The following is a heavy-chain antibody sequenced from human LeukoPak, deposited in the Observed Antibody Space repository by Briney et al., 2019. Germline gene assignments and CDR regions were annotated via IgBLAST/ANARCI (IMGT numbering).Heavy chain of an antibody. CDR2: ISHSDSTI. V-gene: IGHV3-11*01. CDR1: GFTFSDYY. D-gene: IGHD6-19*01. J-gene: IGHJ4*02. Sequence: PGGSLRLSCAASGFTFSDYYMSWIRQAPGKGLEWVSYISHSDSTIYYADSVKGRFTISRDNAKNSLYLQMNSLRAEDTALYYCAKDFELGWYSSGWYYFDYWGQGTLVTVSS. CDR3: AKDFELGWYSSGWYYFDY.